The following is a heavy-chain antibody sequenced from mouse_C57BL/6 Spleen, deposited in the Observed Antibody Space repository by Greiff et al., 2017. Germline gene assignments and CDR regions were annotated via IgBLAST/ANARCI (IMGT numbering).Heavy chain of an antibody. CDR2: IHPNSGST. CDR3: ARDGYYGYFDV. V-gene: IGHV1-64*01. Sequence: VQLQQPGAELVKPGASVKLSCKASGYTFTSYWMHWVKQRPGQGLEWIGMIHPNSGSTNYNEKFKSKATLTVDKSSSTAYMQLSSLTSEDSAVYYCARDGYYGYFDVWGTGTTVTVSS. CDR1: GYTFTSYW. D-gene: IGHD2-3*01. J-gene: IGHJ1*03.